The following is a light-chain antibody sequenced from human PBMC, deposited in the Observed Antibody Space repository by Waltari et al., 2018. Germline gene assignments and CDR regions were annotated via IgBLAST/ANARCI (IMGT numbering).Light chain of an antibody. CDR3: TSYAGSNILV. CDR2: EVS. V-gene: IGLV2-8*01. J-gene: IGLJ2*01. Sequence: QSALTQPPSASGSPGQPVTISCTGTSSDVAGHYFVLWYQQPPGKVPKLMIHEVSKRPSGVPDRFSGSKSGDTASLTVSGLQAEDEADYYCTSYAGSNILVFGGGTKLTVL. CDR1: SSDVAGHYF.